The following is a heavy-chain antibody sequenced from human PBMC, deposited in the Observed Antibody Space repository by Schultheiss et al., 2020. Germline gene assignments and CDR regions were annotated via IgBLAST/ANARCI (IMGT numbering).Heavy chain of an antibody. CDR1: GGSISSYY. CDR2: IYTSGST. V-gene: IGHV4-4*07. D-gene: IGHD7-27*01. Sequence: SETLSLTCTVSGGSISSYYWSWIRQPAGKGLEWIGRIYTSGSTNYNPSLKSRVTISVDTSKNQFSLQLNSVTPEDTAVYYCAREKTGATNFDYWGQGTLVTVSS. J-gene: IGHJ4*02. CDR3: AREKTGATNFDY.